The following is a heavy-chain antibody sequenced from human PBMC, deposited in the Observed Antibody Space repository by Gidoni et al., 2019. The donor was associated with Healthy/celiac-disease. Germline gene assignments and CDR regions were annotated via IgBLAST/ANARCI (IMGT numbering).Heavy chain of an antibody. CDR3: ARKGERWDVLEKFYFGVDV. Sequence: QVQLVQSGAAVKKPGSSVKVSCTASGGTFSTYGISWVRQAPGPGLEWVGGIVPVFGTGDYAQKFQGRVTITADESTSTAYMELSNLRSEDTAVYYCARKGERWDVLEKFYFGVDVWGQGTTGTVSS. CDR2: IVPVFGTG. CDR1: GGTFSTYG. D-gene: IGHD3-10*01. V-gene: IGHV1-69*01. J-gene: IGHJ6*02.